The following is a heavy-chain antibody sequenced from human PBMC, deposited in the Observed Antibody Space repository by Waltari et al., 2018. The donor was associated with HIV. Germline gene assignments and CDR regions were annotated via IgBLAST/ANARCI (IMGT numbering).Heavy chain of an antibody. D-gene: IGHD6-19*01. CDR2: IFPGDSET. V-gene: IGHV5-51*01. J-gene: IGHJ4*02. Sequence: EVQLVQSGAEVKKPGESLKISCTGSGYSFTSYWIGWVRQMPGKGLEWMGIIFPGDSETRYNPSFQGQITISTDKSISTAYLQWSSLKASDTAMYYCARASQWLEGVFDYWGQGTLVTVSS. CDR1: GYSFTSYW. CDR3: ARASQWLEGVFDY.